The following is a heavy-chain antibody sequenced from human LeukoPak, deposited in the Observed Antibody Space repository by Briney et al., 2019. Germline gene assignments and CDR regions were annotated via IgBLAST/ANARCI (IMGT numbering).Heavy chain of an antibody. CDR1: GGSISNSSYY. D-gene: IGHD4-17*01. CDR3: ARTRDYGHDY. J-gene: IGHJ4*02. CDR2: IYYSGST. V-gene: IGHV4-39*01. Sequence: SETLSLTCTVSGGSISNSSYYWGWIRQPPGKGLEWIGSIYYSGSTYYNPSLKSRVTISVDPSKNQFSLKLSSVTAADTAVYYCARTRDYGHDYWGQGTLVTVSS.